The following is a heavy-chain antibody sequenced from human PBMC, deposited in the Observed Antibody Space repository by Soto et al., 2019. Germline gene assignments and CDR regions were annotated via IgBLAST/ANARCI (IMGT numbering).Heavy chain of an antibody. D-gene: IGHD6-19*01. J-gene: IGHJ6*02. CDR2: IYTSGST. CDR1: GGSISSYY. Sequence: VSLTCTVSGGSISSYYWSWIRQPAGKGLEWIGRIYTSGSTNYNPSLKSRVTMSVDTSKNQFSLKLSSVTAADTAVYYCARGYSSGWYSYYYYGMDVWGQGTTVTVSS. V-gene: IGHV4-4*07. CDR3: ARGYSSGWYSYYYYGMDV.